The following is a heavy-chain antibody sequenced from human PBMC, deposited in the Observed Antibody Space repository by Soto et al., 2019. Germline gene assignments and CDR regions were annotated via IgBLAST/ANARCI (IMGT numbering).Heavy chain of an antibody. Sequence: QGQLVESGGGVVQPGGSLRLSCVASGFTFSTDGMDWVRQAPGKGLEWVTTISSDGGNEHYADSVKGRFTVSRDNSKNTLFLQMDSLRDEDTAVYYSTRGLASYFDYLGQGTQVTLSS. CDR1: GFTFSTDG. CDR3: TRGLASYFDY. D-gene: IGHD3-16*01. J-gene: IGHJ4*01. V-gene: IGHV3-30*03. CDR2: ISSDGGNE.